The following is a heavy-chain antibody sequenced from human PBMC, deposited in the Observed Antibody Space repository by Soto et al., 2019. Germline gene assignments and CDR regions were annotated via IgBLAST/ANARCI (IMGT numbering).Heavy chain of an antibody. V-gene: IGHV4-59*08. CDR3: ARQDSVQNAFDI. D-gene: IGHD1-1*01. CDR1: GGSISSYY. Sequence: SETLSLTCTVSGGSISSYYWSWIRQPPGKGLEWIGYIYYSGSTNYNPSLKSRVTISVDTSKNQLSLKLSSVTAADTAVYYCARQDSVQNAFDIWGQGTMVTVSS. CDR2: IYYSGST. J-gene: IGHJ3*02.